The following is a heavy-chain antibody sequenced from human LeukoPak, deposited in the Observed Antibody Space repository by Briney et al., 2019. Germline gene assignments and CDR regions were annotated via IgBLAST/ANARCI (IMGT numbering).Heavy chain of an antibody. J-gene: IGHJ5*02. CDR2: INHSGST. D-gene: IGHD3-22*01. Sequence: SETLSLTCAVYGGSFSGYYWSWIRQPPGKGLEWIGEINHSGSTNYNPSLKSRVTISVDTSKNQFSLKLSSVTAADTAVYYCARSYYDSSGYSDWFDPWGQGTLVTVSS. V-gene: IGHV4-34*01. CDR3: ARSYYDSSGYSDWFDP. CDR1: GGSFSGYY.